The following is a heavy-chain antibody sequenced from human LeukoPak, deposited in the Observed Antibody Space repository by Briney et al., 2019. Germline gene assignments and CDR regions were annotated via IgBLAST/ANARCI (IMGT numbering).Heavy chain of an antibody. V-gene: IGHV4-38-2*02. CDR2: IYHSGST. J-gene: IGHJ4*02. CDR3: ARGTYDLGSFDY. D-gene: IGHD5-12*01. Sequence: SETLSLTCTVSGYSISSGYYWGWIRQPPGKGLEWIGSIYHSGSTNYNPSLNSRVTISVDTSENRFSLRLPSVTAADTAVYYCARGTYDLGSFDYWGQGTLVTVSS. CDR1: GYSISSGYY.